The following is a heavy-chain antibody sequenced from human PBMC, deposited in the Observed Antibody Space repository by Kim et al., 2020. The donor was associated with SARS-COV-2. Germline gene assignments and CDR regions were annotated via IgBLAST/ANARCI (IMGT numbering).Heavy chain of an antibody. V-gene: IGHV3-23*01. CDR2: IGTGGGST. J-gene: IGHJ4*02. CDR3: ATKGYFDY. D-gene: IGHD6-13*01. Sequence: GGSLRLSCAASGSTFSSYGMHWVRQAPGKGPEWVSAIGTGGGSTYYADSVKGRFTISRDNSKNTLHLQMNSLRAEDTAVYYCATKGYFDYWGQGALVTVSS. CDR1: GSTFSSYG.